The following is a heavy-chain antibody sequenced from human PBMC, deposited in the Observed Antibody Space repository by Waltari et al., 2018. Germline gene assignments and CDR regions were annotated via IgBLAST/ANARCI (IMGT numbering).Heavy chain of an antibody. CDR1: GGTFSSYA. J-gene: IGHJ4*02. Sequence: QVQLVQSGAEVKKPGSSVKVSCKASGGTFSSYAISWVRQAPGQGLEWMGRIIPIFGTANYAQKFQGRVTIAADKSTSTAYMELSRLGSEDTAVYYCARDRYSSSPLDYWGQGTLVIVSS. D-gene: IGHD6-6*01. CDR3: ARDRYSSSPLDY. V-gene: IGHV1-69*08. CDR2: IIPIFGTA.